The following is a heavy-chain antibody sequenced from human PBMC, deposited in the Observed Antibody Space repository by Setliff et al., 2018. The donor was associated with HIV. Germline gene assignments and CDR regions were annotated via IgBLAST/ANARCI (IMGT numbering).Heavy chain of an antibody. CDR1: GGTFSSYA. Sequence: SVKVSCKASGGTFSSYATSWVRQAPGQGLEWMGRIIPIFGTANYAQKFQGRVTITADKSTSTAYMELSSLRSEDTAVYYCARNRDGYTFQDWGQGTLVTVSS. CDR2: IIPIFGTA. J-gene: IGHJ1*01. V-gene: IGHV1-69*06. CDR3: ARNRDGYTFQD. D-gene: IGHD5-12*01.